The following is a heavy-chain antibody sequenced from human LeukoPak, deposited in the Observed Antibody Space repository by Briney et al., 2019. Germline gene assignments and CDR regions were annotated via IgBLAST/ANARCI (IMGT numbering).Heavy chain of an antibody. J-gene: IGHJ5*02. V-gene: IGHV4-30-2*01. Sequence: PSQTLSLTCAVSGGSISSGGYSWSWIRQPPGKGLEWIGYIYHSGSTYYNPSLKSRVTISVDRSKNQFSLKLSSVTAADTAVYYCARRRDIGWFDPWGQGTLVTVSS. CDR1: GGSISSGGYS. CDR3: ARRRDIGWFDP. D-gene: IGHD2-15*01. CDR2: IYHSGST.